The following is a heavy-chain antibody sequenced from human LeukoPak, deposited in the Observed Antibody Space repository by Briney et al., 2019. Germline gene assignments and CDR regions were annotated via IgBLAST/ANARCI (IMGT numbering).Heavy chain of an antibody. Sequence: GESLKISCKGSGYSFTSYWIGWVRQMPGKGLEWMGIIYPGGSDTRYSPSFQGQVTISADKSISTAYLQWSSLKASDTAMYYCARQIAAAGNNFDYWGQGTLVTVSS. D-gene: IGHD6-13*01. CDR1: GYSFTSYW. CDR2: IYPGGSDT. CDR3: ARQIAAAGNNFDY. J-gene: IGHJ4*02. V-gene: IGHV5-51*01.